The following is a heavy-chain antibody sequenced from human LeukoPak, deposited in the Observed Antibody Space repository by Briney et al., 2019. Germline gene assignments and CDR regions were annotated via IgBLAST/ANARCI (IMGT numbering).Heavy chain of an antibody. CDR1: GYSLSSDYY. CDR3: ARQGLYDSSGYYKRDAFDI. J-gene: IGHJ3*02. Sequence: SETLSLTCAVSGYSLSSDYYWGWIRQPPGKGLEGMGSFYHSGSTYYNPSLKSRVTILVDTSKNQFSLKLSSVTAADTALYYCARQGLYDSSGYYKRDAFDIWGQGTMVTVSS. D-gene: IGHD3-22*01. V-gene: IGHV4-38-2*01. CDR2: FYHSGST.